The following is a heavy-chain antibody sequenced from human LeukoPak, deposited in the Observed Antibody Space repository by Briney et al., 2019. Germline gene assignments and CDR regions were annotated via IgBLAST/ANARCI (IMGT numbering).Heavy chain of an antibody. D-gene: IGHD3-10*01. V-gene: IGHV3-30*04. CDR1: GFTFSSYA. CDR2: ISYDGSNK. J-gene: IGHJ4*02. Sequence: PGGSLRLSCAASGFTFSSYAMHWVRQAPGKGLEWVAVISYDGSNKYYADSVKGRFTISRDNSKNTLYLQMNSLRAEDTAVNYCAKGRKGLLFVRGADFDYWGQGTLVTVSS. CDR3: AKGRKGLLFVRGADFDY.